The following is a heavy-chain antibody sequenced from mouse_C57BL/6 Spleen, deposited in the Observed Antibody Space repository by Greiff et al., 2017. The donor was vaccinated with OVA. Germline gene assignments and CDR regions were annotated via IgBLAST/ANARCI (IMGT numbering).Heavy chain of an antibody. CDR2: ISSGSSTI. J-gene: IGHJ2*01. Sequence: EVQRVESGGGLVKPGGSLKLSCAASGFTFSDYGMHWVRQAPEKGLEWVAYISSGSSTIYYADTVKGRFTISRDNAKNTLFLQMTSLRSEDTAMYYCARGYYYGSYYFDYWGQGTTLTVSS. CDR1: GFTFSDYG. D-gene: IGHD1-1*01. CDR3: ARGYYYGSYYFDY. V-gene: IGHV5-17*01.